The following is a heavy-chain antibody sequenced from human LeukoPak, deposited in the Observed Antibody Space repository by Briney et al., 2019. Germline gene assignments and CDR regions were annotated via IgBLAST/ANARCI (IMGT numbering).Heavy chain of an antibody. CDR3: ARQRLELQRLHWFDP. D-gene: IGHD1-7*01. CDR2: IPYSGIV. V-gene: IGHV4-39*01. J-gene: IGHJ5*02. Sequence: SETLSLTCTVSGGSLSGSCFWGWIRQPPGEGLEWIGSIPYSGIVYYNPSLRSRVTISVDTSKNQFSLKLSSVTATDTAIYYCARQRLELQRLHWFDPWGQGTLVTVSS. CDR1: GGSLSGSCF.